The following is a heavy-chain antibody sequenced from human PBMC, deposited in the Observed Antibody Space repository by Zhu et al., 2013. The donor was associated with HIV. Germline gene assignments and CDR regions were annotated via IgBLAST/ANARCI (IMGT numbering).Heavy chain of an antibody. CDR2: IVVGSGNR. D-gene: IGHD3-10*02. V-gene: IGHV1-58*01. CDR3: AQSDTLCYDYFDY. J-gene: IGHJ4*02. Sequence: QMQLVQSGPEVKKPGTSVKVSCKASGFTFTSSAVQWVRQTRGQRLEWIGWIVVGSGNRNYAQKFQERVTITRDMSTSTAYMELSSLRSEDTAVYYCAQSDTLCYDYFDYWAREPWSPSPQ. CDR1: GFTFTSSA.